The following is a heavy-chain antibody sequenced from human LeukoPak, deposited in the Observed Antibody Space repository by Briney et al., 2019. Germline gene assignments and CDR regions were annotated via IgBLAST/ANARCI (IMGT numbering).Heavy chain of an antibody. V-gene: IGHV1-69*01. Sequence: SLRVSCKAPRGTSSSYAISWVRQTPEQGLEWMGGIIPIFGTANYAQKFQGRLAITADESTRTAYMELSSLRSEDTAVYYCATHPGFGVVHLYYYYYYMDVWGKGTTVTVSS. D-gene: IGHD3-3*01. CDR3: ATHPGFGVVHLYYYYYYMDV. CDR2: IIPIFGTA. CDR1: RGTSSSYA. J-gene: IGHJ6*03.